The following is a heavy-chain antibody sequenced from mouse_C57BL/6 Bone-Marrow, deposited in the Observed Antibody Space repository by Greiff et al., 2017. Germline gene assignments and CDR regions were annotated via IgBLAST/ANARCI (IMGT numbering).Heavy chain of an antibody. CDR3: ARRGLLRPYFDY. CDR1: GYSITSGYY. CDR2: ISYDGSN. J-gene: IGHJ2*01. D-gene: IGHD1-2*01. V-gene: IGHV3-6*01. Sequence: DVQLVESGPGLVKPSQSLSLTCSVTGYSITSGYYWNWIRQFPGNKLEWMGYISYDGSNNYNPSLKNRISITRDTSKNQFFLKLNSVTTEDTATYYCARRGLLRPYFDYWGQGTTLTVSS.